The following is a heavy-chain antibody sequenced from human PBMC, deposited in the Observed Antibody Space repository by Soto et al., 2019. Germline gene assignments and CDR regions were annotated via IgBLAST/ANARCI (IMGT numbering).Heavy chain of an antibody. D-gene: IGHD3-10*01. CDR2: ISTYNGNT. J-gene: IGHJ4*02. V-gene: IGHV1-18*01. CDR1: GYTFTSYG. CDR3: AREMVRGVGSDY. Sequence: QVQLVQSGAEVKKPGASVKVSCKDSGYTFTSYGISWVRQAPGQGLEGMGWISTYNGNTKYAQKLQGIVTMTTDTTTSTAYMELRSLRSDDTAVFYCAREMVRGVGSDYWGQGTLVTVSS.